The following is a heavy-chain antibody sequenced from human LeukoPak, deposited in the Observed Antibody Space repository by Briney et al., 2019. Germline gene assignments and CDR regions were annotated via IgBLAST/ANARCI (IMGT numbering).Heavy chain of an antibody. D-gene: IGHD1-1*01. CDR3: ARVRSGHSFDY. CDR1: GGTFSSYA. CDR2: IIPIFGTT. Sequence: ASVKVSCKASGGTFSSYAISWVRQAPGQGLEWMGGIIPIFGTTNYAQKFQDRVTITADKSTSTAYMELSSLRSEDTAVYYCARVRSGHSFDYWGQGTLVTVSS. V-gene: IGHV1-69*06. J-gene: IGHJ4*02.